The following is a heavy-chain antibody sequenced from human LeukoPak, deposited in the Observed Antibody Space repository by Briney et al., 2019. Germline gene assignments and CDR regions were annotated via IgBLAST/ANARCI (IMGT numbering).Heavy chain of an antibody. Sequence: GGSLRLSCAASGFNFDSSDMHWVRQLTGKGLEWVSAIGPAGDTFYSGSVKGRFTVSREDAKNSLYLQMNSLRAGDTAVYYCTRATESYSGFTSWGQGTLVTVSS. CDR2: IGPAGDT. D-gene: IGHD1-26*01. CDR3: TRATESYSGFTS. CDR1: GFNFDSSD. J-gene: IGHJ5*02. V-gene: IGHV3-13*04.